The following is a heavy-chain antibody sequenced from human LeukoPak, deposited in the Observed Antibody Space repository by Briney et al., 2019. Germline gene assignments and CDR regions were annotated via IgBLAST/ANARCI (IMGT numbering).Heavy chain of an antibody. V-gene: IGHV4-39*01. CDR1: GCSISSRNYY. J-gene: IGHJ6*03. D-gene: IGHD5-18*01. CDR3: ATRDDTAMAYYYMDV. Sequence: SETLSLTCTVSGCSISSRNYYWGWIRQPPGKGLEWIGSIYYGGSTYYNPSLRSRVTISVDTSKNQFSLKLSSVTAPDTAVYYCATRDDTAMAYYYMDVWGKGTTVTVSS. CDR2: IYYGGST.